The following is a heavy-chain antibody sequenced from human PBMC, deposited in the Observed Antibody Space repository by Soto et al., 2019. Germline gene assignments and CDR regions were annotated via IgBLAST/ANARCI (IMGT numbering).Heavy chain of an antibody. CDR1: GYTFTSYD. D-gene: IGHD3-3*01. CDR2: VSPRSGNT. J-gene: IGHJ6*02. V-gene: IGHV1-8*01. CDR3: ARERQFGAVIRSGMEV. Sequence: QVQVVQSAAEVKKPGASVRVSCKASGYTFTSYDINWVRQASGQGREWMGWVSPRSGNTGYAQRFHGRVTMARNSSIITEYMELSSLRADDTAVYFCARERQFGAVIRSGMEVWGQGTTVTVSS.